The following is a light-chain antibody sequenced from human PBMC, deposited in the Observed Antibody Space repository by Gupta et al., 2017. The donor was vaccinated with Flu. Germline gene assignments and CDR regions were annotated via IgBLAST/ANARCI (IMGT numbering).Light chain of an antibody. Sequence: QSALTQPPSASGSPGQSVTIPCTGTSSDVGGFNYVSWYQQNPGKAHKLLIYEVSQRPSGVPDRFSGSKAGNTASLTVSGLQAEDEADYYCSTYAGGNKRVFGTGTKVTVL. V-gene: IGLV2-8*01. J-gene: IGLJ1*01. CDR3: STYAGGNKRV. CDR2: EVS. CDR1: SSDVGGFNY.